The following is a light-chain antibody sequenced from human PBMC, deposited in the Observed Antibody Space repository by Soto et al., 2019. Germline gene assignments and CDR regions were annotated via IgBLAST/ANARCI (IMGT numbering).Light chain of an antibody. CDR1: QTISSW. Sequence: DIQMTQSPSTLSGSVGDRVTITCRASQTISSWLAWYQQKPGKAPKLLIYKASTLKSGVPSRFSGSGYGTEFTLTISSLLPDDFATYYCQHYNSYSEAFGQGTKVKLK. CDR2: KAS. J-gene: IGKJ1*01. V-gene: IGKV1-5*03. CDR3: QHYNSYSEA.